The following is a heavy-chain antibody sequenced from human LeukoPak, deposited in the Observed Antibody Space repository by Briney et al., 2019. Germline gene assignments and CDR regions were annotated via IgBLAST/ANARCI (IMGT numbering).Heavy chain of an antibody. CDR1: GYTFTDYD. J-gene: IGHJ6*03. CDR3: ARGPSNFVFGYFMDV. D-gene: IGHD3-16*01. CDR2: INPKSGGT. V-gene: IGHV1-2*02. Sequence: ASVKVSCKASGYTFTDYDIHWVRQAPGQGLEWVGWINPKSGGTNYALRFQDRVTMTWDTSTSTAYMELSRLRSGDTGVFYCARGPSNFVFGYFMDVWGKGTTVSVSS.